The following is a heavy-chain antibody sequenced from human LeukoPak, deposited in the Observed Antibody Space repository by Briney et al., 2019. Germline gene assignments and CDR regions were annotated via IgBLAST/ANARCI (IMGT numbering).Heavy chain of an antibody. V-gene: IGHV4-30-2*01. J-gene: IGHJ4*02. Sequence: PSQTLSLTCAVSGGSISRGGYSWSWIRQPPVKGPEWIGYIYHSGSTYYNPSLKSRVTISVDRSKNQFSLKLSSVTAADTAVYYCARVTMVRGLDYWGQGTLVTVSS. CDR1: GGSISRGGYS. D-gene: IGHD3-10*01. CDR2: IYHSGST. CDR3: ARVTMVRGLDY.